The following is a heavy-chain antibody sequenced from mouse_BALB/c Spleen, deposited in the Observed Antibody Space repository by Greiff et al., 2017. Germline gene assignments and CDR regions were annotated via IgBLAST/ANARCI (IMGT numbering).Heavy chain of an antibody. Sequence: QVQLKESGAELVRPGSSVKISCKASGYAFSSYWMNWVKQRPGQGLEWIGQIYPGDGDTNYNGKFKGKATLTADKSSSTAYMQLSSLTSEDSAVYFCAREGSDWYFDVWGAGTTVTVSS. CDR3: AREGSDWYFDV. CDR1: GYAFSSYW. J-gene: IGHJ1*01. CDR2: IYPGDGDT. V-gene: IGHV1-80*01.